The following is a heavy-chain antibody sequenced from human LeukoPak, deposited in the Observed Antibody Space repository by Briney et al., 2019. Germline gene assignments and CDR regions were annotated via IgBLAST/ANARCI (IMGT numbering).Heavy chain of an antibody. V-gene: IGHV3-23*01. CDR1: GFTFSSYG. Sequence: GGSLRLSCAASGFTFSSYGMSWVRQAPGKGLEWVSAISGSGGSTYYADSVKGRFTISRDNAKNSLYLQMNSLRAEDTAVYYCASYGSGSSHYYYYYYMDVWGKGTTVTISS. CDR2: ISGSGGST. CDR3: ASYGSGSSHYYYYYYMDV. J-gene: IGHJ6*03. D-gene: IGHD3-10*01.